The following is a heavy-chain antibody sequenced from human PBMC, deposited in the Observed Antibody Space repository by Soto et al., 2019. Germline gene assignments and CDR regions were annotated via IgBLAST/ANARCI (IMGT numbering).Heavy chain of an antibody. V-gene: IGHV4-59*01. J-gene: IGHJ5*02. CDR2: IYFSGST. Sequence: SETLSLTCTVSGGSISNYYWSWIRQPPGKGLEWIGYIYFSGSTNYNPSLKSRVTISVDTSKNQFSLKLSSVTAADTAVYYCERYPSESYYENWFDPRGQGTLVTVSS. D-gene: IGHD1-26*01. CDR3: ERYPSESYYENWFDP. CDR1: GGSISNYY.